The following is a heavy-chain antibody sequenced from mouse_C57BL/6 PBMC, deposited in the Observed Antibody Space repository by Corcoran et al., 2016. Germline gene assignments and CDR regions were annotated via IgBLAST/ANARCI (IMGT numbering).Heavy chain of an antibody. V-gene: IGHV1-19*01. J-gene: IGHJ4*01. CDR1: GYTFTDYY. CDR3: ARFSVVATDYAMDY. CDR2: INPYNGGT. Sequence: EVQLQQSGPVLVKPGASVKMSCKASGYTFTDYYMNWVKQSHGKSLEWIGVINPYNGGTSYNQKFKGKATLTVDKSSSTAYMELNSLTSEDSAVYYCARFSVVATDYAMDYWGQGTSVTVSS. D-gene: IGHD1-1*01.